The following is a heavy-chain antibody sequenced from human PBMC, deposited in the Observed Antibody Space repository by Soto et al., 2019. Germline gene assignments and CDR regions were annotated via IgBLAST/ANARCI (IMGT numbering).Heavy chain of an antibody. J-gene: IGHJ6*03. V-gene: IGHV2-70*11. D-gene: IGHD6-13*01. Sequence: SGPTLVKPTQTLTLTCTFSGFSLSTSGMCVSWIRQPPGKALEWLARIDWDDDKYYSTSLKTRLTISKDTSKNQVVLTMTNMDPVDTATYYCARMGQQLVTPHYYYYYMDVWGKGTTVTVSS. CDR1: GFSLSTSGMC. CDR2: IDWDDDK. CDR3: ARMGQQLVTPHYYYYYMDV.